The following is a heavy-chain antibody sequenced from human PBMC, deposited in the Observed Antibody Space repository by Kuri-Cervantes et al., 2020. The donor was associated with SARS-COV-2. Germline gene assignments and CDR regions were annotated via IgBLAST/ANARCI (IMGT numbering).Heavy chain of an antibody. D-gene: IGHD4-23*01. Sequence: ASVKVSCKASGGTFSSYTISWVRQAPGQGLEWMGWINPNSGGTNYAQKFQGRVTMTRDTSISTAYMELSSLRSEDTAVYYCARDSGGRPSTVVTDDYWGQGTLVTVSS. CDR2: INPNSGGT. CDR3: ARDSGGRPSTVVTDDY. V-gene: IGHV1-2*02. J-gene: IGHJ4*02. CDR1: GGTFSSYT.